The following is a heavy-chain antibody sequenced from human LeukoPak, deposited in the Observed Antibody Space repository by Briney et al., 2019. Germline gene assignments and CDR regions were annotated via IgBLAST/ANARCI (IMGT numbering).Heavy chain of an antibody. D-gene: IGHD3-10*01. CDR3: ARDYRRVSPGHFDL. CDR1: GGSISSYY. Sequence: PSETLSLTCSVSGGSISSYYWSWIRQPAGKGLEWIGRIYTSGSTSYNPSLKSRVTISVDTSKNQFSLKLSSVTAADTAVYYCARDYRRVSPGHFDLWGRGTLVTVSS. V-gene: IGHV4-4*07. CDR2: IYTSGST. J-gene: IGHJ2*01.